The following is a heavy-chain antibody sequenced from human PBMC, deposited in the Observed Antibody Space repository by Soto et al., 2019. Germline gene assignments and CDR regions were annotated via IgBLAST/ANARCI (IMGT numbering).Heavy chain of an antibody. V-gene: IGHV4-39*01. CDR1: GGSFSSSTYS. D-gene: IGHD1-1*01. Sequence: SETLFLPCTVSGGSFSSSTYSWGWIRQSPGKGLEWIGSIYNSGSPYYNPSLKGRVTISVDRSKKQFSTKMTYVTAADAAVYYCGRNWNDNPLNNWFEPWGQGTLVT. J-gene: IGHJ5*02. CDR2: IYNSGSP. CDR3: GRNWNDNPLNNWFEP.